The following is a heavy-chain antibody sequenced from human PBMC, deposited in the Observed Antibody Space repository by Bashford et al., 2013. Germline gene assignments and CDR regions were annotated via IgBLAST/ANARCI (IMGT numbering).Heavy chain of an antibody. CDR3: AFLSRATSIYEAAQRYGMDV. D-gene: IGHD3-3*01. Sequence: ASVKVSCKASGGTFPTYGFTWVRQAPGQGLEWMGWISAYNGNTNSAQKFQGRVIMTTETYTSTGYMELRNLKSDDTAIYYCAFLSRATSIYEAAQRYGMDVWGQGTMVTVSS. V-gene: IGHV1-18*01. J-gene: IGHJ6*02. CDR1: GGTFPTYG. CDR2: ISAYNGNT.